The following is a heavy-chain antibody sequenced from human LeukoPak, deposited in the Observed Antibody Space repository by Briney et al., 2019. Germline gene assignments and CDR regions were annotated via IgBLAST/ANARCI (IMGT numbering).Heavy chain of an antibody. CDR2: IYPGDSDT. J-gene: IGHJ3*02. CDR1: GSIFTSYW. V-gene: IGHV5-51*01. D-gene: IGHD4-17*01. CDR3: ARPDYGDTHDAFDI. Sequence: HGASLQISCQGSGSIFTSYWIGWVRQLPGKGLEWMGIIYPGDSDTRYSPSFQGQVTISADESISTAYLQWSSLKASDTAMYYCARPDYGDTHDAFDIWGQGTMVTVSS.